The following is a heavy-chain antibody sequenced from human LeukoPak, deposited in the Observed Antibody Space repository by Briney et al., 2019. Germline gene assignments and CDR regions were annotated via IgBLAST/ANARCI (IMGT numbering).Heavy chain of an antibody. CDR3: ARDMWELPSDYYYDF. Sequence: ASVKVSCKASTYTFTDNSIHWVRQAPGQGPQWMGWINPNSGDTKYADKFLGRVIMTRDTSTSTAYLELNGLRSDDTASYYCARDMWELPSDYYYDFWGQGTLVTVSS. CDR1: TYTFTDNS. V-gene: IGHV1-2*02. CDR2: INPNSGDT. D-gene: IGHD1-26*01. J-gene: IGHJ4*02.